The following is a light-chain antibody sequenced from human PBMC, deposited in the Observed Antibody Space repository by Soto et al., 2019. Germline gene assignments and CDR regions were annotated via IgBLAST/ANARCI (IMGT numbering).Light chain of an antibody. CDR2: WAS. V-gene: IGKV4-1*01. Sequence: DIVMTQSPDSLAVSLGERATINCKSSQIVLYSSNNKNYLAWYQQKPAQPPKLLIYWASTRESGVPDRFRGSGSGTDLTLTISSLQAEDVAVYYCKHYDSTHPTFGPWTKVDIX. CDR3: KHYDSTHPT. J-gene: IGKJ3*01. CDR1: QIVLYSSNNKNY.